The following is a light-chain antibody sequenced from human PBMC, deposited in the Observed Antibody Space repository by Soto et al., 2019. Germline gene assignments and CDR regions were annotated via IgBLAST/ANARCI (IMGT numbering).Light chain of an antibody. V-gene: IGKV3-15*01. J-gene: IGKJ2*01. CDR1: QSIGSD. Sequence: EIVMTQSPATLSVSPGDRATLSCRASQSIGSDLAWYQLKPGQAPRLLIYGAATRATGIPAKFSGSGSRTEFSRTIISLQSEDSAVYYCQQYNIWSLYTFSQGTKLEIK. CDR3: QQYNIWSLYT. CDR2: GAA.